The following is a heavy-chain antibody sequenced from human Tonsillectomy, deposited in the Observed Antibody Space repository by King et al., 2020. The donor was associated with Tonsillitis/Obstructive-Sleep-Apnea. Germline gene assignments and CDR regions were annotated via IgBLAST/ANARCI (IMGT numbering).Heavy chain of an antibody. D-gene: IGHD5-24*01. V-gene: IGHV3-33*01. J-gene: IGHJ3*02. CDR2: IWYDGSNK. Sequence: QLVQSGGGVVQPGRSLRLSCAASGFTFSNYGMHWVRQAPGKGLEWVAVIWYDGSNKYYADSVKGRFTISRDNSKNTLYLQMNSLRAEDTAVYYCARVRRDGYNLDAFDIWGQGTMVTVSS. CDR3: ARVRRDGYNLDAFDI. CDR1: GFTFSNYG.